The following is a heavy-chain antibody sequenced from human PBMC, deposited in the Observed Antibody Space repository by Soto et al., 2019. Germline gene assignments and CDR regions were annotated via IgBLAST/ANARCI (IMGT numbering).Heavy chain of an antibody. D-gene: IGHD2-15*01. Sequence: ASVKVSCKASGYTFTSYYMHWVRQAPGQGLEWMGIINPSGGSTSYAQKFQGRVTMTTDTSTSTAYMELRSLRSDDTAIYYCAKVQEKWSKFFDYWGQGTLVTVSS. CDR2: INPSGGST. CDR1: GYTFTSYY. CDR3: AKVQEKWSKFFDY. V-gene: IGHV1-46*01. J-gene: IGHJ4*02.